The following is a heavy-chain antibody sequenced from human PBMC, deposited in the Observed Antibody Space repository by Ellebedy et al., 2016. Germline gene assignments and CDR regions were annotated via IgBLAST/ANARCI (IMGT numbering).Heavy chain of an antibody. V-gene: IGHV3-33*08. CDR1: GFTFSSYG. D-gene: IGHD2-21*01. CDR3: ARDLWWKRAYYYGMDV. J-gene: IGHJ6*02. Sequence: GESLKISCAASGFTFSSYGMHWVRQAPGKGLEWVAVIWYDGSNKYYADSVKGRFTISRDNSKNTLYLQMNSLRAEDTAVYYCARDLWWKRAYYYGMDVWGQGTTVTVSS. CDR2: IWYDGSNK.